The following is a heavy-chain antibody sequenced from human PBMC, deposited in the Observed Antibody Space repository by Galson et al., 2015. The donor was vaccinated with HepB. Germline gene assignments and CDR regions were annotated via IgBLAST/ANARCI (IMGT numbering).Heavy chain of an antibody. CDR1: GFTFGTYA. J-gene: IGHJ3*01. D-gene: IGHD2-21*01. V-gene: IGHV3-23*01. CDR2: VSSGGDAT. Sequence: SLRLSCAASGFTFGTYAMGWVRQAPGKGLEWVSIVSSGGDATNYADSVRGRIIISRDNSKNTVNLEMNGLRVEDTAVYFCAKGVSGEIPGTRVFDFWGQGTMVTVSS. CDR3: AKGVSGEIPGTRVFDF.